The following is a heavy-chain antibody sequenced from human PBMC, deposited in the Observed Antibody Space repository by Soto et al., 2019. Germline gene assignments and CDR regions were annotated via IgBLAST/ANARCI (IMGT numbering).Heavy chain of an antibody. CDR1: GYTFTSYY. J-gene: IGHJ6*02. CDR2: LIPILSIA. Sequence: SVKVSCKASGYTFTSYYMHWVRQAPGQGLEWMGRLIPILSIAIYAQKFQGRVTITADKSTSTAYMELNSLRAEDTAVYYCVTISSGWALRVYYGMDVWGQGTTVTVSS. D-gene: IGHD6-19*01. CDR3: VTISSGWALRVYYGMDV. V-gene: IGHV1-69*02.